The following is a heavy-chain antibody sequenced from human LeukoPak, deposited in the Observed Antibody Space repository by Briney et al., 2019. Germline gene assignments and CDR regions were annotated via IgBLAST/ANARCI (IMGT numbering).Heavy chain of an antibody. V-gene: IGHV1-18*01. J-gene: IGHJ4*02. CDR3: ARDDLGYCNGGSCYILYDY. D-gene: IGHD2-15*01. CDR1: GGTFSSYA. Sequence: ASVKVSCKASGGTFSSYAISWVRQAPGQGLEWMGWISAYNGNTNYVKKFQGRVTMTTDTSTTTAYMELRSLRSDDTAVYYCARDDLGYCNGGSCYILYDYWGQGTLVTVSS. CDR2: ISAYNGNT.